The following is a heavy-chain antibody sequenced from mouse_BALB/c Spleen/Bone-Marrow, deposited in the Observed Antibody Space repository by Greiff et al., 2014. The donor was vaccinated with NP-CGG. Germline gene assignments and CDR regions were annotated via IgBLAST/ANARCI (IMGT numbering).Heavy chain of an antibody. Sequence: QVQLKDSGPGLVQPSQSLSITCTVSGFSLTTYGVHWVRQSPGKGLEWLGVIWSGGSTGYNAAFISRLSISKDNSKSQVFFKMNSLQANDTAIYYCARNHRGYYFDYWGQGTTLTVSS. D-gene: IGHD3-1*01. CDR3: ARNHRGYYFDY. CDR1: GFSLTTYG. CDR2: IWSGGST. V-gene: IGHV2-2*02. J-gene: IGHJ2*01.